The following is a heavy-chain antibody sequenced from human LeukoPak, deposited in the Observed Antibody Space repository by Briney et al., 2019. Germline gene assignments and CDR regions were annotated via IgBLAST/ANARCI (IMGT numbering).Heavy chain of an antibody. CDR2: ISSSSSYI. CDR1: GFTLSSYS. D-gene: IGHD6-13*01. CDR3: ARPSSSWYYFDY. V-gene: IGHV3-21*01. J-gene: IGHJ4*02. Sequence: PGGSLRLSCAASGFTLSSYSMNWVRQAPGKGLEWVSSISSSSSYIYYADSVKGRFTISRDNAKNSLYLQMNSLRAEDTAVYYCARPSSSWYYFDYWGQGTLVTVSS.